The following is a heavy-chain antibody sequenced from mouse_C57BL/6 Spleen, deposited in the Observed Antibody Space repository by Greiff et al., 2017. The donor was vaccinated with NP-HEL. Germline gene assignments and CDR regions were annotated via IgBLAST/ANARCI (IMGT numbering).Heavy chain of an antibody. CDR3: ARGLRGCAY. D-gene: IGHD2-4*01. J-gene: IGHJ3*01. V-gene: IGHV5-17*01. CDR2: ISSGSSTI. Sequence: EVKLMESGGGLVKPGGSLKLSCAASGFTFSDYGMHWVRQAPEKGLEWVAYISSGSSTIYYADTVKGRFTISRDNAKNTLFLQMTSLRSEDTAMYYCARGLRGCAYWGQGTLVTVSA. CDR1: GFTFSDYG.